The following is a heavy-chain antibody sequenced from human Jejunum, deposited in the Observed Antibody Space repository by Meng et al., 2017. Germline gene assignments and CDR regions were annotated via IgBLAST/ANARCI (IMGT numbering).Heavy chain of an antibody. D-gene: IGHD1-1*01. CDR1: GFTFTDHW. J-gene: IGHJ1*01. CDR3: TNDRLNH. V-gene: IGHV3-74*02. Sequence: VQLVESGGSLAQPGGSLRLSCAGSGFTFTDHWMHWVRQGPGKGLVWVSRINPDGSNPTYADSVKGRFTISRDNAKNTVYLQMNSLRAEDTAVYYCTNDRLNHWGQGALVTVSS. CDR2: INPDGSNP.